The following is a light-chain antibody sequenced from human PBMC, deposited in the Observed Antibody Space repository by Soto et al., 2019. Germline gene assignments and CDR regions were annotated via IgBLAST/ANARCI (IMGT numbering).Light chain of an antibody. Sequence: AIRMTQSPSALSASTGARVTITCRASQGISSYLAWYQQKPGKAPKLLIYAASTLQSGVPSRFSGSGSGTDFTLTISGLQSDDVATDYCQQYYSYPWTVGQGTKVDIK. V-gene: IGKV1-8*01. CDR3: QQYYSYPWT. CDR1: QGISSY. CDR2: AAS. J-gene: IGKJ1*01.